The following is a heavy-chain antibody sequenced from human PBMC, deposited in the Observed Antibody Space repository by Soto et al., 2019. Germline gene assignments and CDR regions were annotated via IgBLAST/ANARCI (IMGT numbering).Heavy chain of an antibody. Sequence: EVQLVESGGGLVQPGGSLRLSCAASGFTFNNYWMTWVRQAPGQGLEWVANIMKDGSLTEYVDLGKGRFTISRDNVKSSLDLQMDRLIVEDTAIYYCVRNDGWYRLDSWGQGSLVIVSS. CDR2: IMKDGSLT. D-gene: IGHD6-19*01. CDR3: VRNDGWYRLDS. J-gene: IGHJ4*02. V-gene: IGHV3-7*04. CDR1: GFTFNNYW.